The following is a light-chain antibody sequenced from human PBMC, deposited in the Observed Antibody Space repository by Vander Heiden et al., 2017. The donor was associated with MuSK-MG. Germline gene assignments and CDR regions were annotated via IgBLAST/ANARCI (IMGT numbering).Light chain of an antibody. CDR2: DAS. CDR1: EDISVY. Sequence: DTQMTQSPSSVSASVGDRVTITCQASEDISVYLDWYQQKPGKAPKVLIHDASGLENGVPSRFSGSGSGTDFTFTISSLQPEDIATYYCQQYDGDPGAFGGGTKVE. J-gene: IGKJ4*02. V-gene: IGKV1-33*01. CDR3: QQYDGDPGA.